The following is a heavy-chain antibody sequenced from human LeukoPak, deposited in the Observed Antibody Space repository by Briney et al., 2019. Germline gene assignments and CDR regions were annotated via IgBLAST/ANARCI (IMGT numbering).Heavy chain of an antibody. CDR2: ISGSGGST. CDR3: AKDSDSSGWSYFDY. J-gene: IGHJ4*02. D-gene: IGHD6-19*01. CDR1: GFTFSSYA. Sequence: GGSLRLSCAASGFTFSSYAMSWVRQAPGKGLEWVSAISGSGGSTYYADSVKGRFTISRDNSKNTLYLRMNSLRAEDTAVYYCAKDSDSSGWSYFDYWGQGTLVTVSS. V-gene: IGHV3-23*01.